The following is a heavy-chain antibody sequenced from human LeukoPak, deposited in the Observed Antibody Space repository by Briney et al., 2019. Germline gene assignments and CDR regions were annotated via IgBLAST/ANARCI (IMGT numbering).Heavy chain of an antibody. CDR1: GFNFSTYN. D-gene: IGHD3-3*01. J-gene: IGHJ4*02. CDR3: ARDGYDFWSDYPTTLTY. V-gene: IGHV3-48*01. Sequence: GGSLRLSCAVSGFNFSTYNMNWVRQAPGRGLEWVSYISTSSRTIYYADSVKGRFTLSRDKSKNSLYLEMSSLRAEDTAVYYCARDGYDFWSDYPTTLTYWGKGTLLTVSS. CDR2: ISTSSRTI.